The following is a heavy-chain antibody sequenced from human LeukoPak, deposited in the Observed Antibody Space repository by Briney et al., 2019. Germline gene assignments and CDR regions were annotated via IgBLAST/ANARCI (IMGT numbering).Heavy chain of an antibody. J-gene: IGHJ4*02. D-gene: IGHD3-22*01. CDR2: IIPIFGTA. CDR1: GGTFSSYA. CDR3: ARMLGAYYYHSSGTLFDY. Sequence: SVKVSCKASGGTFSSYAISWVRQAPGQGLEWMGGIIPIFGTANYAQKFQGRVTITTDESTSTAYMELSSLRSEDTAVYYCARMLGAYYYHSSGTLFDYWGPGTLVTVSS. V-gene: IGHV1-69*05.